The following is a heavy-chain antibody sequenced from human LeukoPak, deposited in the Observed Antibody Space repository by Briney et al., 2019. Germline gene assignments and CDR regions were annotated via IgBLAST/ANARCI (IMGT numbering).Heavy chain of an antibody. CDR2: IYYSGST. J-gene: IGHJ3*02. D-gene: IGHD3-10*01. V-gene: IGHV4-31*03. Sequence: SETLSLTCTVSGGSISSGDYYWSWIRQHPGKGLEWIGYIYYSGSTYYNPSLKSRITISVDTSKNQFSLKLSSVTAADTAVYYCARDHPQYYYGSGSYYPGAFDIWGQGTMVTVSS. CDR1: GGSISSGDYY. CDR3: ARDHPQYYYGSGSYYPGAFDI.